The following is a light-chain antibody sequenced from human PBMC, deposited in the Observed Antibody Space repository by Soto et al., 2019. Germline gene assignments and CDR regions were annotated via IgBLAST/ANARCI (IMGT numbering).Light chain of an antibody. CDR3: AAWDDSLSGLYV. Sequence: QSVLTQPPSASGTPGQRVTISCSGSSSNIGSNTGNWYQQLPGTAPKLLLYRNNQRPSGVPDRFSGSKSGTSASLAISGLQSEEEGDYYCAAWDDSLSGLYVFGTGTKVTVL. CDR1: SSNIGSNT. V-gene: IGLV1-44*01. J-gene: IGLJ1*01. CDR2: RNN.